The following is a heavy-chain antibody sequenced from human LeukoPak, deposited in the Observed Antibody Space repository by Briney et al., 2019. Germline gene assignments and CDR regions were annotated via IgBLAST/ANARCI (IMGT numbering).Heavy chain of an antibody. CDR1: GYTFTSYG. J-gene: IGHJ3*02. D-gene: IGHD3-10*01. CDR2: ISAYNGNT. V-gene: IGHV1-18*01. Sequence: ASVKVSCKASGYTFTSYGISWVRQAPGQGLEWMGWISAYNGNTNYAQKLQGRVTMTTDTSTSTAYMELRSLRSDDTAVYYCALGYYYGSGSNAFDIWGQGTMVTVSS. CDR3: ALGYYYGSGSNAFDI.